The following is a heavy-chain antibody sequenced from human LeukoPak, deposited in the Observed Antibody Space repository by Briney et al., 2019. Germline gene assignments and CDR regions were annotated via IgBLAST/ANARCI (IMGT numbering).Heavy chain of an antibody. V-gene: IGHV1-69*13. D-gene: IGHD2-15*01. CDR2: IIPDFDIT. Sequence: SVKVSCKASGDTPNNFAFTWVRQAPGQGLEWMGGIIPDFDITHYTQKFQGRVTITADESTSTAYMELSRLRFEDTAIYYCARMAYCSGGRCMSFFDPWGQGTLVTVSS. CDR3: ARMAYCSGGRCMSFFDP. CDR1: GDTPNNFA. J-gene: IGHJ5*02.